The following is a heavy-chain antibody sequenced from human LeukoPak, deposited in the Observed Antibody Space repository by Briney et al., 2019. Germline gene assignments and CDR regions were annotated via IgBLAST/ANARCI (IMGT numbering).Heavy chain of an antibody. CDR1: GWTFSDYY. V-gene: IGHV3-11*01. J-gene: IGHJ3*02. CDR2: IGRGGGTI. Sequence: GGWLRLSCAASGWTFSDYYMSWIGQARGKGGEGVSYIGRGGGTIYYADSVKGGLTISRDKAKNSLYVEMNSLRGEERAGYYFAIDSLRVFDIWGQGTMVTVSS. CDR3: AIDSLRVFDI. D-gene: IGHD3-9*01.